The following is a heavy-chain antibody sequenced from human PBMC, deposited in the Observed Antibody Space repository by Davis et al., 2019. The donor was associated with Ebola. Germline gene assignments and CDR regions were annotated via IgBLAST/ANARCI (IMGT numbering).Heavy chain of an antibody. V-gene: IGHV1-2*02. D-gene: IGHD6-6*01. CDR3: ARDGESIAALTYYYYYMDV. CDR1: GYTFTSYY. Sequence: ASVKVSCKASGYTFTSYYMHWVRQAPGQGLEWMGWINPNSGGTNYAQKFQGRVTMTRDTSISTAYMELSRLRSDDTAVYYCARDGESIAALTYYYYYMDVWGKGTTVTVSS. CDR2: INPNSGGT. J-gene: IGHJ6*03.